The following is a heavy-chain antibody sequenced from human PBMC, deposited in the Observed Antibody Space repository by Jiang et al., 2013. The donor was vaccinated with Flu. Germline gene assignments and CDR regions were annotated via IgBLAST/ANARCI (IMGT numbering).Heavy chain of an antibody. CDR2: INPNRGGT. Sequence: KVSCKASGYTFTNYYTHWVRQAPGQGLEWMGQINPNRGGTDYAQKFQGRVTLTRDTSISTVYMEVTRLASDDTAVFYCAREGYDGSFDYWGQGTLVTVSS. CDR3: AREGYDGSFDY. V-gene: IGHV1-2*06. D-gene: IGHD5-12*01. CDR1: GYTFTNYY. J-gene: IGHJ4*02.